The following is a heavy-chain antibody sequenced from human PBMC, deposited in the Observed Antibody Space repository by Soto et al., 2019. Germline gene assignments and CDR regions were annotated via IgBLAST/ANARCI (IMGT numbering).Heavy chain of an antibody. CDR1: GFTFTNAW. Sequence: EVQLVESGGGLVKPGGSLRLSCAASGFTFTNAWMNWVRQAPGKGLESIGRIKSKTDGGTTDYTAPVKGRFIISRDDSKNTLFLQMSSLQIEDTAVYYCVTARVVWGQGTLVTVFS. CDR2: IKSKTDGGTT. J-gene: IGHJ4*02. V-gene: IGHV3-15*01. CDR3: VTARVV. D-gene: IGHD2-2*01.